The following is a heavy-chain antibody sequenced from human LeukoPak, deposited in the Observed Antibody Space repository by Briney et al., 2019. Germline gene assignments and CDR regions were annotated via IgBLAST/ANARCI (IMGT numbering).Heavy chain of an antibody. J-gene: IGHJ4*02. CDR3: ARGPRESTTSDY. Sequence: ASVKVSCKTSGYAFINYDINWVGQATGQGLEWMGWMDPNNGNTGYAQKVQGRVTMTRDTSTNTAYMELSSLTSEDTAVYYCARGPRESTTSDYWGQGTLVTVSS. CDR1: GYAFINYD. V-gene: IGHV1-8*02. CDR2: MDPNNGNT. D-gene: IGHD1-14*01.